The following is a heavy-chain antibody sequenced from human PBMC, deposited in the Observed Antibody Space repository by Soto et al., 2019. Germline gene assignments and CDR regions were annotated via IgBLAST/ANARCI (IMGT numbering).Heavy chain of an antibody. Sequence: QVQLVQSGAEVKKPGAAVKVSCLASGYIFTMYGIIWVRQAPGQGPEWMGWISAFNGDTNYAQTLQGSVTMTRDTSTNTAYMELRSLTSDDTAVYYCARDVGDEYCRSPSCYGNLDNWGQGTLVTFSS. D-gene: IGHD2-2*01. CDR2: ISAFNGDT. J-gene: IGHJ4*02. CDR1: GYIFTMYG. V-gene: IGHV1-18*01. CDR3: ARDVGDEYCRSPSCYGNLDN.